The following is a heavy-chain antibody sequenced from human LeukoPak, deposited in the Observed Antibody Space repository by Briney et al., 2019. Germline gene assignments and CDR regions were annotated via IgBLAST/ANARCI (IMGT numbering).Heavy chain of an antibody. CDR2: IGGSGGIT. V-gene: IGHV3-23*01. Sequence: PGGSLRLSCAASGLTFSSYAMSWVRQAPGKGLEWVSGIGGSGGITYYADSVKGRFTISRDNSKNTLYLQMKSLRAEDTAVYYCAKGALRSPVDYWGQGTLVTVSS. CDR3: AKGALRSPVDY. CDR1: GLTFSSYA. J-gene: IGHJ4*02.